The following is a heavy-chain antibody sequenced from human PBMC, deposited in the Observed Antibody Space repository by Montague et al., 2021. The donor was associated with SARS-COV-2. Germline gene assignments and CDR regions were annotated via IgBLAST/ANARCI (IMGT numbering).Heavy chain of an antibody. V-gene: IGHV3-64*01. J-gene: IGHJ4*02. D-gene: IGHD6-13*01. CDR3: ARPGDSSRWYSPTNS. CDR1: GFTFSSYG. CDR2: ISSNGGAT. Sequence: SLRLSCAASGFTFSSYGLFWVRQAPGKGLEYVSAISSNGGATYYANSAKGRFTISRDKSKNTLYLQMGSLRTEDMAVYYCARPGDSSRWYSPTNSWGQGTMVTVSS.